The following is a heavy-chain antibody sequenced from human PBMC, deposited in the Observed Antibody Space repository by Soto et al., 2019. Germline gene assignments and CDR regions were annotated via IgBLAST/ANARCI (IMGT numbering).Heavy chain of an antibody. Sequence: PSQTLSLTCAISGDSVSSNSAAWNWIRQSPSRGLEWLGRTYYRSKWYNDYAVSVKSRITINPDTSKNQFSLQLNSVTPEDTAVYYCARAEDFWNYDFSWSYYGMDVWGQGTTVTVSS. CDR3: ARAEDFWNYDFSWSYYGMDV. CDR1: GDSVSSNSAA. V-gene: IGHV6-1*01. CDR2: TYYRSKWYN. J-gene: IGHJ6*02. D-gene: IGHD1-7*01.